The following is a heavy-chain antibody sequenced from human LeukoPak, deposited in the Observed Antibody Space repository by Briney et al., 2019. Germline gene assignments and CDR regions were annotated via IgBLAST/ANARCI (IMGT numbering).Heavy chain of an antibody. CDR1: GFTFSNYE. CDR2: ISSSGRTI. CDR3: ARGGGYRFDPFDY. Sequence: GGSLRLSCAASGFTFSNYEMNWVRQAPEKGLEWLSYISSSGRTIYYADSVKGRFTVSRDNAKTSPYLQMNSLRAEDTAVYYCARGGGYRFDPFDYWGQGTLVTVSS. D-gene: IGHD5-12*01. J-gene: IGHJ4*02. V-gene: IGHV3-48*03.